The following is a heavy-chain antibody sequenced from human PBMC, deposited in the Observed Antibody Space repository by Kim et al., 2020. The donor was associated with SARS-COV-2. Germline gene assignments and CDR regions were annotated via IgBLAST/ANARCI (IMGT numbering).Heavy chain of an antibody. CDR2: ISYDGSNK. V-gene: IGHV3-30*04. Sequence: GGSLRLSCAASGFTFSSYAMHWVRQAPGKGLEWVAVISYDGSNKYYADSVKGRFTISRDNSKNTLYLQMNSLRAEDTAVYYCARDYGGNGNPEYYFDYWGQGTLVTVSS. CDR3: ARDYGGNGNPEYYFDY. CDR1: GFTFSSYA. D-gene: IGHD4-17*01. J-gene: IGHJ4*02.